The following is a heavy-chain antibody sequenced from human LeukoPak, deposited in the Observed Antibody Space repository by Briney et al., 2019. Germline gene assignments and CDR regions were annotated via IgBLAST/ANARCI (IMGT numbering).Heavy chain of an antibody. V-gene: IGHV1-69*01. CDR3: ARGTDDYIVATTSFEY. J-gene: IGHJ4*02. Sequence: SVKVSCKASGGTFSSYVISWVRQAPGQGLEWMGGIIPMVGTANLAQKFQGRVTITADEATSTAYMELSSLRSEDTAVYYCARGTDDYIVATTSFEYWGQGTLVTVSS. D-gene: IGHD5-12*01. CDR2: IIPMVGTA. CDR1: GGTFSSYV.